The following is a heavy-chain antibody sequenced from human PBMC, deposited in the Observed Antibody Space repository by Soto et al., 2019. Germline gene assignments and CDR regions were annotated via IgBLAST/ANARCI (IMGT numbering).Heavy chain of an antibody. J-gene: IGHJ6*02. V-gene: IGHV1-69*04. CDR3: ARDGHYGDYYYYYGMDV. D-gene: IGHD4-17*01. CDR1: GGTFSSYT. Sequence: GASVKVSCKASGGTFSSYTISWVRQAPGQGLEWMGRIIPILGIANYAQKFQGRVTITADKSTSTAYMELSSLRSEDTAVYFCARDGHYGDYYYYYGMDVWGQGTTVTVSS. CDR2: IIPILGIA.